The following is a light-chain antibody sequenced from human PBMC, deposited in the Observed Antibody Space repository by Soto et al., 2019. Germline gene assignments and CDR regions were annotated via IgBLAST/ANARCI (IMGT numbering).Light chain of an antibody. Sequence: QSALTQPPSVSGSPGQSVTISCTGTSSDIGTYNRVSWYQQPPGTAPKLMIYDVSYRPSGVPHRFSASKSGSTASLTISGLQAEDEADYYCSSYTTSGTLVFGGGPKVTVL. V-gene: IGLV2-18*02. CDR3: SSYTTSGTLV. J-gene: IGLJ2*01. CDR2: DVS. CDR1: SSDIGTYNR.